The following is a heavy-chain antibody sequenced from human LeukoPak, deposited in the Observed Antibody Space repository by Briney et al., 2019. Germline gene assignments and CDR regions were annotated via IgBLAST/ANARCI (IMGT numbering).Heavy chain of an antibody. D-gene: IGHD1-14*01. CDR2: IYTDGSST. CDR1: GFTFSSFS. V-gene: IGHV3-74*01. Sequence: PGGSLRLSCAASGFTFSSFSMNWVRQGPGKGLVWVSRIYTDGSSTNYADSVKGRFTISRDNAKNTLYLQMNSLRGEDTAVYYCARGASNRFDYWGQGTLVTVSS. J-gene: IGHJ4*02. CDR3: ARGASNRFDY.